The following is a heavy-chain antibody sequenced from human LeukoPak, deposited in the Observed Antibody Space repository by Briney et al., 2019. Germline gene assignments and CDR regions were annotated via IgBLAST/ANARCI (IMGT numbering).Heavy chain of an antibody. Sequence: TGGSLRLSCAASGVTFSSYDMHWVRQAPGKGLEWVAFIRYDESKEYYADSVKGRFTISRDNSKNTLYPQMNSLRVEDTAVYHCVKDYLVEAQRVYYFDYWGQGTLVTVSS. CDR2: IRYDESKE. V-gene: IGHV3-30*02. D-gene: IGHD1-26*01. CDR1: GVTFSSYD. CDR3: VKDYLVEAQRVYYFDY. J-gene: IGHJ4*02.